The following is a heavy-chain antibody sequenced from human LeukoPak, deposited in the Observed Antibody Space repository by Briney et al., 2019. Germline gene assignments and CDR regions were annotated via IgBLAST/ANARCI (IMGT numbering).Heavy chain of an antibody. CDR3: ARDMAGWWVLFDY. V-gene: IGHV3-21*01. D-gene: IGHD2-15*01. Sequence: GGSLRLSCAASGFTFSSYSMNWVRQSPGKGLEWVSSISSSSSYIYYADSVKGRFTISRDNAKNSLYLQMNSLRAEDTAVYYCARDMAGWWVLFDYWGQGTLVTVSS. CDR1: GFTFSSYS. J-gene: IGHJ4*02. CDR2: ISSSSSYI.